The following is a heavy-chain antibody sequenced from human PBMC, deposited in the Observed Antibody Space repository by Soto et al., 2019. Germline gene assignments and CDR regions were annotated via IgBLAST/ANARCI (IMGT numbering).Heavy chain of an antibody. CDR3: ARGGHVVVVTAALDY. Sequence: QVQLVQSGAEVKKPGASVKVSCTASGDTFTDYYIHWVRQAPGQGLEWMGTVNPSGGHTTYAQHCLGRMTMTRDTSTSTLYMELTSLTSEDTAVYYCARGGHVVVVTAALDYWGQGTLVTVSS. CDR1: GDTFTDYY. CDR2: VNPSGGHT. D-gene: IGHD2-21*02. J-gene: IGHJ4*02. V-gene: IGHV1-46*01.